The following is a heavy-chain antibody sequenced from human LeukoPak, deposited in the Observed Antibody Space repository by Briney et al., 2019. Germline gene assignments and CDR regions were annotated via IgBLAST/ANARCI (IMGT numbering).Heavy chain of an antibody. J-gene: IGHJ4*02. CDR1: GFTXSXXW. V-gene: IGHV3-74*01. CDR3: VRDRGSYRPIDY. CDR2: INGDGRNI. D-gene: IGHD1-26*01. Sequence: CAAXGFTXSXXWMQWGXXDPXXGLXXXSRINGDGRNINYADSVKGRFTISRDNAENSLYLEMNSLRVEDTAIYYCVRDRGSYRPIDYWGQGTLVTVSS.